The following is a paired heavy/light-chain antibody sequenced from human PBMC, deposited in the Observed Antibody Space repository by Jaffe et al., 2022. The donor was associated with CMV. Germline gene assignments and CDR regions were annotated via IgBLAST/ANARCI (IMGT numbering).Light chain of an antibody. CDR3: SSYTTSGTLV. CDR1: SSDVGGYKY. CDR2: DVS. V-gene: IGLV2-14*03. Sequence: QSALTQPASVSESPGHSITISCTGTSSDVGGYKYVSWYQQHPGKAPKLIIYDVSHRPSGVSNRFSGSKSGNTASLTISGLQAEDEADYYCSSYTTSGTLVFGGGTKLTVL. J-gene: IGLJ2*01.
Heavy chain of an antibody. CDR2: TYDSGRT. J-gene: IGHJ6*02. V-gene: IGHV4-61*01. CDR3: ARVGCVNGVCYRGGSYYYYYGLDV. Sequence: QVQLQESGPGLVKPSETLSLTCTVSGGSVSSGSSYWSWIRQPPGKGLEWIGYTYDSGRTNYNPSLKSRVTISVDTSKNQFSLRLSSVTAADTAVYYCARVGCVNGVCYRGGSYYYYYGLDVWGQGTTVTVSS. CDR1: GGSVSSGSSY. D-gene: IGHD2-8*01.